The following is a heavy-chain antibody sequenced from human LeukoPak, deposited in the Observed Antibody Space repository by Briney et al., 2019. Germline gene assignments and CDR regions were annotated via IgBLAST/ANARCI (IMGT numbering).Heavy chain of an antibody. Sequence: GGSLRLSCAASGFTFSSYSMNWVRQAPGKGLEWVSSISSSSSSSYIYYADSVKGRFTISRDNAKNSLYLQMNSLRAEDTAVYYCARDFGDSSSSGDYWGQGTLVTVSS. J-gene: IGHJ4*02. D-gene: IGHD6-6*01. CDR2: ISSSSSSSYI. CDR3: ARDFGDSSSSGDY. V-gene: IGHV3-21*01. CDR1: GFTFSSYS.